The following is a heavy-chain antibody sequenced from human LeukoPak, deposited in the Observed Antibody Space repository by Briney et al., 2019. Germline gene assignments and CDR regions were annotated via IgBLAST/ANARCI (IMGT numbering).Heavy chain of an antibody. J-gene: IGHJ6*03. CDR2: INHSGST. V-gene: IGHV4-34*01. Sequence: SETLSLTCTVSGGSISSDYWSWIRQPPGKGLEWIGEINHSGSTNYNPSLKSRVTISVDTSKNQFSLKLSSVTAADTAVYYCARDGSYVRYYYYYMDVWGKGTTVTVSS. D-gene: IGHD3-16*01. CDR3: ARDGSYVRYYYYYMDV. CDR1: GGSISSDY.